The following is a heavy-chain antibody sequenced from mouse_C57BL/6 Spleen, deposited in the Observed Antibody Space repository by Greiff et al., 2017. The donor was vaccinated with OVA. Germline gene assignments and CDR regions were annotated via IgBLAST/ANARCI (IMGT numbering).Heavy chain of an antibody. J-gene: IGHJ4*01. V-gene: IGHV1-18*01. CDR3: ARRLYYYSNPYWAMDY. CDR1: GYTFTDYN. CDR2: INPNNGGT. D-gene: IGHD2-5*01. Sequence: VQLQQSGPELVKPGASVKIPCKASGYTFTDYNMDWVKQSHGKSLEWIGDINPNNGGTIYNQKFKGKATLTVDKSSSTAYMELRSLTSEDTAVYYCARRLYYYSNPYWAMDYWGQGTSVTVSS.